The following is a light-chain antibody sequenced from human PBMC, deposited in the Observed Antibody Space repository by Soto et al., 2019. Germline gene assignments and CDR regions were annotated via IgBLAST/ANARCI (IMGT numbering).Light chain of an antibody. V-gene: IGLV1-44*01. CDR2: NNN. CDR1: SSNIGSTT. CDR3: AAWDDSLNGVV. Sequence: QAVLTQPPSASGTPGQRVTIACSGSSSNIGSTTVKWYQQLPGTAPKLHTYNNNQRPSGVPDRFSGSKSGTSASLAISGLQSEDEADYYCAAWDDSLNGVVFGGGTKLTVL. J-gene: IGLJ3*02.